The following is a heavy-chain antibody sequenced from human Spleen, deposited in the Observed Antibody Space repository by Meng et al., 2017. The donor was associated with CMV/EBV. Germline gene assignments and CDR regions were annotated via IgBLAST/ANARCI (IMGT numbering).Heavy chain of an antibody. CDR2: MNPNSGNT. Sequence: ASVKVSCKASGYTFTSYDINWVRQATGQGLEWMGWMNPNSGNTGYAQKFQGRVTMTRNTSISTAYMELSSLRSEDTAVYYCASKDGYNEDFDYWGQGTLVTVSS. CDR1: GYTFTSYD. J-gene: IGHJ4*02. CDR3: ASKDGYNEDFDY. D-gene: IGHD5-24*01. V-gene: IGHV1-8*01.